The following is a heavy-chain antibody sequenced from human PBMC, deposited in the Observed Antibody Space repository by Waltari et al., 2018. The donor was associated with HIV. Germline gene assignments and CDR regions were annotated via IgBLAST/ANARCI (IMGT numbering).Heavy chain of an antibody. CDR1: GFDFVSYA. J-gene: IGHJ4*02. D-gene: IGHD3-22*01. V-gene: IGHV3-23*01. Sequence: EVQLLESGGGLVQPGGSRRLSCAAQGFDFVSYALTWVRQSPERGLGWVAAIDGSGTKSFYADAVKGRFTLSRDNSKNTVFLQMNSLRAADTAIYYCAKAFYEDTAYYYDFWGRGTRVTVSS. CDR2: IDGSGTKS. CDR3: AKAFYEDTAYYYDF.